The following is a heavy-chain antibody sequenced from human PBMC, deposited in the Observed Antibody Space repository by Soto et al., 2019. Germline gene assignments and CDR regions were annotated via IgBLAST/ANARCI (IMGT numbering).Heavy chain of an antibody. CDR2: IWYDGSNK. D-gene: IGHD2-15*01. J-gene: IGHJ4*02. Sequence: PGESLRLSCAASGFIFNEYGMHWVRQAPGKGLEWVAAIWYDGSNKYYADSVKGRFTFSRDNSKNTMSLQMNTLRVEDTAIYYCARWGCSGSNCNLNQRSFDLWGQGTLVTVSS. V-gene: IGHV3-33*01. CDR1: GFIFNEYG. CDR3: ARWGCSGSNCNLNQRSFDL.